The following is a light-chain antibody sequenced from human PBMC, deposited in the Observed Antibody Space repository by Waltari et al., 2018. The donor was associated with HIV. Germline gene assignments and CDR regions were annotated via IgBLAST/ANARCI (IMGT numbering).Light chain of an antibody. CDR3: QQYNSYLYT. J-gene: IGKJ2*01. V-gene: IGKV1-5*03. Sequence: DIQMTQSPSTLSASVGDGVTITCRASQSISSWLAWYQQKPGKAPKLLIQKSSSLESGVPSRFSGSGSGTEFTLTISSLQPDDFATYYCQQYNSYLYTFGQGTKLEIK. CDR2: KSS. CDR1: QSISSW.